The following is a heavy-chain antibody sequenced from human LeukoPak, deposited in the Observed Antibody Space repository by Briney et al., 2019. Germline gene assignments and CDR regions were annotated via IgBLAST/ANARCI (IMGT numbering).Heavy chain of an antibody. V-gene: IGHV3-15*01. J-gene: IGHJ4*02. Sequence: VGSLRLSCAASGFTFSNAWMSWVRQAPGKGLEWVGRIKSKTDGGTTDYAAPVKGRFTISRDDSKNTLYLQMNSLKTEDTAVYYCTTQYYYDSSGYYYPFGVDYWGQGTLVTVSS. D-gene: IGHD3-22*01. CDR3: TTQYYYDSSGYYYPFGVDY. CDR1: GFTFSNAW. CDR2: IKSKTDGGTT.